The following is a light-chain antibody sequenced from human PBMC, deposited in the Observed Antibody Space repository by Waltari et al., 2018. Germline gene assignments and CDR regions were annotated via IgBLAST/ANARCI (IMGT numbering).Light chain of an antibody. CDR3: VTWDDSLNGWV. J-gene: IGLJ3*02. Sequence: QSVLTQPPSASGTPGQRVTISCSGSSSNIGGNPVNWYQQFPGTAPKLVIYSSKQRPSGVPDRFSGSKSGTSASLAISGLQSEDEADYYCVTWDDSLNGWVFGGGTKLTVL. V-gene: IGLV1-44*01. CDR1: SSNIGGNP. CDR2: SSK.